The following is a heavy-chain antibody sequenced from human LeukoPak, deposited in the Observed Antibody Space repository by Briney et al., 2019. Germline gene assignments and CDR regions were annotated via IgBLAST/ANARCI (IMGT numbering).Heavy chain of an antibody. CDR1: GYTFTSYD. D-gene: IGHD1-1*01. CDR3: AGDGPNGNAANQLDAFDI. J-gene: IGHJ3*02. V-gene: IGHV1-8*01. CDR2: MNPNSGNT. Sequence: ASVKVSCKASGYTFTSYDINWVRQATGQGLEWMRWMNPNSGNTGFAQKFQGRISITGDTSLNTAYMELSSLRSQDTAVYYCAGDGPNGNAANQLDAFDIWGQGTMVTVSS.